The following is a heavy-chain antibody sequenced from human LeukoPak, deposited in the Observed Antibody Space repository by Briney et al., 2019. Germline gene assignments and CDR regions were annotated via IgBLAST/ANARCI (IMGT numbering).Heavy chain of an antibody. CDR3: AGFPSRSLVSSDIVVVPAALHHDAFDI. V-gene: IGHV1-2*02. J-gene: IGHJ3*02. D-gene: IGHD2-2*01. CDR2: INPNSGGT. CDR1: GYTFTGYY. Sequence: GASVKVSCKASGYTFTGYYMHWVRQAPGQGLEWMGWINPNSGGTNYAQKFQGRVAMTRDTSISTAYMELSRLRSDDTAVYYCAGFPSRSLVSSDIVVVPAALHHDAFDIWGQGTMVTVSS.